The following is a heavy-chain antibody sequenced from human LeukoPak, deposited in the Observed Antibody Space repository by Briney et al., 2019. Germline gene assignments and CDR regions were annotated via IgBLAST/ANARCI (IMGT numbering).Heavy chain of an antibody. V-gene: IGHV7-4-1*02. CDR2: INTNTGNP. D-gene: IGHD3-10*01. CDR1: GYTFTSYA. Sequence: AASVTVSCKASGYTFTSYAMNWVRQAPGQGLEWMGWINTNTGNPTYAQGFTGRFVFSLDTSVSTTYLQISNLKAEDTAMYYCAREDYYGSGNYYRGWFDPWGQGTLVTVSS. J-gene: IGHJ5*02. CDR3: AREDYYGSGNYYRGWFDP.